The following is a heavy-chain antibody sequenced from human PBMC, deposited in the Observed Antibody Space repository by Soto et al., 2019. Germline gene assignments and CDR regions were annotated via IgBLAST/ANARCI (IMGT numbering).Heavy chain of an antibody. CDR1: GFTFSSYS. J-gene: IGHJ4*02. CDR3: ARGEWDDILTGYARIVRPFDY. Sequence: EVQLVESGGGLVKPGGSLRLSCAASGFTFSSYSMNWVRQAPGKGLEWVSSISSSSSYIYYADSVKGRFTISRDNAKNSLYLQMNSLRAEDTAVYYCARGEWDDILTGYARIVRPFDYRGQGTLVTVSS. CDR2: ISSSSSYI. V-gene: IGHV3-21*01. D-gene: IGHD3-9*01.